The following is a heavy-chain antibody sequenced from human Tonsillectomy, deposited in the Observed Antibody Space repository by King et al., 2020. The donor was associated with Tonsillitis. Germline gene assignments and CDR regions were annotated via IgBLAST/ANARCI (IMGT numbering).Heavy chain of an antibody. V-gene: IGHV4-34*01. Sequence: VQLQQWGAGLLKPSETLSRTCAVYGGSFSGYYWSWIRQPPGKGLEWIGEINHSGSTNYNPSLKSRVTISVDTSKNQFYLKLSSVTAADTAVYYCARGPKETCSGGTCYAPYYYYGMDVWGQGTTVTVSS. J-gene: IGHJ6*02. CDR2: INHSGST. CDR3: ARGPKETCSGGTCYAPYYYYGMDV. CDR1: GGSFSGYY. D-gene: IGHD2-15*01.